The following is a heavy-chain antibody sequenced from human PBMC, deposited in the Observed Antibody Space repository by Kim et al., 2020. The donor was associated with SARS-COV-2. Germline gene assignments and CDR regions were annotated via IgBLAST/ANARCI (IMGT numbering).Heavy chain of an antibody. J-gene: IGHJ4*02. CDR2: ISWNSGSI. V-gene: IGHV3-9*01. Sequence: GGSLRLSCAASGFTFDDYAMHWVRQAPGKGLEWVSGISWNSGSIGYADSVKGRFTISRDNAKNPLYLQMNSLRAEDTALYYCAKDPSMDYYGSGSFDYWGQGTLVTVSS. CDR1: GFTFDDYA. CDR3: AKDPSMDYYGSGSFDY. D-gene: IGHD3-10*01.